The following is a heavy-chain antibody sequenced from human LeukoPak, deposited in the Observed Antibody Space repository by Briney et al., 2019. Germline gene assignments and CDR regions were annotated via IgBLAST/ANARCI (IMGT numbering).Heavy chain of an antibody. CDR1: GYTFTSYG. CDR2: ISAYSGNT. V-gene: IGHV1-18*01. Sequence: GASVKVSCKASGYTFTSYGISWVRQAPGQGLEWMGWISAYSGNTNYAQKLQGRVTMTTDTSTSTAYMELRSLRSDDTAVYYCARDFSLFVAGTHLQHYWGQGTLVTVSS. D-gene: IGHD1-14*01. J-gene: IGHJ4*02. CDR3: ARDFSLFVAGTHLQHY.